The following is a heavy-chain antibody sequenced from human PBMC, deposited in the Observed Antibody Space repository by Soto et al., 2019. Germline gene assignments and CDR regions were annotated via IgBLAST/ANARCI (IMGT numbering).Heavy chain of an antibody. CDR3: ARGSNRYYYYGMDV. CDR1: GYTFTSYA. CDR2: INAGNGNT. D-gene: IGHD4-4*01. J-gene: IGHJ6*02. Sequence: QVQLVQSGAEVKKHGASVKVSCKASGYTFTSYAMHWVRQAPGQRLEWMGWINAGNGNTKYSQKFQGRVTITRDTSASTAYMELSSLRSEDTAVYYCARGSNRYYYYGMDVWGQGTTVTVSS. V-gene: IGHV1-3*01.